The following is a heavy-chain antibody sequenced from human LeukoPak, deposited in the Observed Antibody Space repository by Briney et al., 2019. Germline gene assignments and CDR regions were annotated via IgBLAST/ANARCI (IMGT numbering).Heavy chain of an antibody. Sequence: SETLSLTCAVYGGSFSGYYWSWIRQPPGKGLQWIGGINHSGSTNYHPSLKSRVTTSVETSRNQFSLKLSSVTAADTAVYYCVRGAYSSGWPTLDYWGQGTLVTVSS. D-gene: IGHD6-19*01. J-gene: IGHJ4*02. V-gene: IGHV4-34*01. CDR2: INHSGST. CDR1: GGSFSGYY. CDR3: VRGAYSSGWPTLDY.